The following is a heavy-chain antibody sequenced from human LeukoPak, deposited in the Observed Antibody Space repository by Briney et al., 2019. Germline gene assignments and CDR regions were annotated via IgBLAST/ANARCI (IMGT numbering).Heavy chain of an antibody. Sequence: GGSLRLSCAASGFTFSDYYMSWIRQAPGKGLEWVANIKEDGSESYYVDSVKGRFTISRDNAKNSLYLQMNSLRAEDTAVYYCARDGHYDILTGYYANWFDPWGQGTLVTVSS. J-gene: IGHJ5*02. CDR2: IKEDGSES. D-gene: IGHD3-9*01. CDR3: ARDGHYDILTGYYANWFDP. V-gene: IGHV3-7*01. CDR1: GFTFSDYY.